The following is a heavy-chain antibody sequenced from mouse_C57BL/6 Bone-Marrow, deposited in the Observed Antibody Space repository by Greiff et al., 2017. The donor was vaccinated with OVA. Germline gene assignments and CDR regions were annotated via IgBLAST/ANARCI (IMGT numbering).Heavy chain of an antibody. CDR3: ARSDFYYYGSSYYFDY. D-gene: IGHD1-1*01. J-gene: IGHJ2*01. CDR2: INPNNGGT. V-gene: IGHV1-18*01. Sequence: VQLQQSGPELVKPGASVKIPCKASGYTFTDYNMDWVKQSHGKSLEWIGDINPNNGGTIYNQKFKGKATLTVDKSSSTAYMELRSLTSEDTAVYYCARSDFYYYGSSYYFDYWGQGTTLTVSS. CDR1: GYTFTDYN.